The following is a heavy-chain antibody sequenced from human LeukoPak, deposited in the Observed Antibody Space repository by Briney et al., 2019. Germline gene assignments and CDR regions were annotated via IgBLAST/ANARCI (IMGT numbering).Heavy chain of an antibody. CDR1: GGSISSGGYY. CDR3: ARRNSGSPRRAWDY. D-gene: IGHD1-26*01. Sequence: SETLSLTCTVSGGSISSGGYYWSWIRQPPGKGLEWIGYIYHSGSTYYNPSLKTRVTISVDTSKNQFSLNLNSVTAADTAVYYCARRNSGSPRRAWDYWGQGTLVTVSS. CDR2: IYHSGST. V-gene: IGHV4-30-2*03. J-gene: IGHJ4*02.